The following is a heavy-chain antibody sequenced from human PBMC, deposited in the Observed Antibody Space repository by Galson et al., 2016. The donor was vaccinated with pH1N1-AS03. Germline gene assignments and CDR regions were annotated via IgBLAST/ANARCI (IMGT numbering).Heavy chain of an antibody. CDR3: VRHNSIDYGSGNEGWFDP. Sequence: SLRLSCAGSGFTFRSYSMNWVRQAPGKGLEWLSFVSSSSGTIHYADSVKGRFITSRDNAKNSVYLQMNSLRVADTAVYYCVRHNSIDYGSGNEGWFDPCGPGTLVTVSS. J-gene: IGHJ5*02. CDR2: VSSSSGTI. V-gene: IGHV3-48*04. D-gene: IGHD3-10*01. CDR1: GFTFRSYS.